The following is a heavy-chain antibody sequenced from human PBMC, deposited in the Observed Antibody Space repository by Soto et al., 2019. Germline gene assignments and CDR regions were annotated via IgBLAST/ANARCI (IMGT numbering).Heavy chain of an antibody. J-gene: IGHJ3*02. CDR1: GYTFIGYY. CDR3: ARPRRGYSPDGFEI. D-gene: IGHD5-18*01. CDR2: INPNSGGT. V-gene: IGHV1-2*02. Sequence: WASVKVSCKASGYTFIGYYMHWVRQAPGQGLEWMGWINPNSGGTNYAQKFQGRVTMTRDTSISTAYMELSRLRSDDTAVYYCARPRRGYSPDGFEIWGQGTMVTVSS.